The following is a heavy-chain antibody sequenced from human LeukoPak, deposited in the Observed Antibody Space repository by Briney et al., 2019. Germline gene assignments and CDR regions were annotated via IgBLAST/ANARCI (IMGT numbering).Heavy chain of an antibody. CDR1: GFTFDDYG. CDR3: ATYRQVLLPFES. D-gene: IGHD2-8*02. Sequence: GGSLRLSCAASGFTFDDYGMSWVRQAPGKGLEWVSGINWIGGSTGYADSVKGRFTISRDNSKNTLYLQMNSLRAEDTAIYYCATYRQVLLPFESWGQGTLVTVSS. J-gene: IGHJ4*02. CDR2: INWIGGST. V-gene: IGHV3-20*04.